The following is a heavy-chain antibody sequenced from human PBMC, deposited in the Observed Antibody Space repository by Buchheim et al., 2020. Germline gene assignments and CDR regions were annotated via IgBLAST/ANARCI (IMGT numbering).Heavy chain of an antibody. CDR1: GFTFSSYA. D-gene: IGHD3-3*01. CDR3: ARGQVYFGRFPGTLNAIFGVARYYYGMDV. J-gene: IGHJ6*02. CDR2: ISYDGRNK. V-gene: IGHV3-30-3*01. Sequence: QVQLVESGGGVVQPGRSLRLSCAASGFTFSSYAMHWVRQAPGKGLEWVAVISYDGRNKYYADSVKGRFTISRDNSKNTLYLQMNSLRAEDTAVYYCARGQVYFGRFPGTLNAIFGVARYYYGMDVWGQGTT.